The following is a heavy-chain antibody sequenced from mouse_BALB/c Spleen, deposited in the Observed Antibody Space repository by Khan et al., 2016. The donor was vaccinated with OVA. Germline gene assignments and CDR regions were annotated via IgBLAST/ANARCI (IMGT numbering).Heavy chain of an antibody. CDR2: ISYSGRT. V-gene: IGHV3-2*02. D-gene: IGHD1-1*01. Sequence: EVKLLESGPGLVKPSQSLSLTCTVTGYSITSDCAWNWIRQFPGNKLEWMGYISYSGRTSYNPSLKSRISITRDTSTNQFFLQLTSVTTEDTAAYSCARSVTITTVVATDFDCWGQGTTLTVSS. CDR1: GYSITSDCA. J-gene: IGHJ2*01. CDR3: ARSVTITTVVATDFDC.